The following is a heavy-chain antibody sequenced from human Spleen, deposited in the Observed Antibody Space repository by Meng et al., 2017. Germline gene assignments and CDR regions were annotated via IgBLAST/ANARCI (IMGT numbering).Heavy chain of an antibody. CDR1: GTSIASYY. J-gene: IGHJ4*02. V-gene: IGHV4-59*13. Sequence: SETLSLTCTVSGTSIASYYWSWIRQPPGKGLEWIAYISYSGSTNYNPSLKSRVTISIDTSTNQFSLSLTSVTAADTAVYYCARTEYYNAFDYWGQGTLVTVSS. CDR2: ISYSGST. D-gene: IGHD2/OR15-2a*01. CDR3: ARTEYYNAFDY.